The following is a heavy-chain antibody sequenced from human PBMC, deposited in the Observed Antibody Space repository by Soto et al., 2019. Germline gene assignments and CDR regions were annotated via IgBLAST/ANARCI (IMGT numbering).Heavy chain of an antibody. D-gene: IGHD4-17*01. CDR3: AVYYGDSDGYLDL. V-gene: IGHV2-26*01. CDR1: GFSLSNARMC. Sequence: QVTLKESGPVLVKPTETLTLTCTVSGFSLSNARMCVSWIRQPPGKALEWLAHIFSNDEKSYSTSLKSRPTITKDTSKSQVVRTMTTLDTVDTATYYFAVYYGDSDGYLDLCGRGTLVTVSS. J-gene: IGHJ2*01. CDR2: IFSNDEK.